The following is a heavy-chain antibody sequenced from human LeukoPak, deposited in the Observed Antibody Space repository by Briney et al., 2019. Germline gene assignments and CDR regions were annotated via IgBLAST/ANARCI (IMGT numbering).Heavy chain of an antibody. CDR1: GGSFSGYY. V-gene: IGHV4-34*01. CDR2: INHSGST. J-gene: IGHJ6*03. CDR3: ARGAGRYCSGGSCYSYYYYMDV. Sequence: SETLSLTCAVYGGSFSGYYWSWIRQPPGKGLEWIGEINHSGSTNYNPSLKSRVTISVDTSKNQFSLKPSSVTAADTAVYYCARGAGRYCSGGSCYSYYYYMDVWGKGTTVTISS. D-gene: IGHD2-15*01.